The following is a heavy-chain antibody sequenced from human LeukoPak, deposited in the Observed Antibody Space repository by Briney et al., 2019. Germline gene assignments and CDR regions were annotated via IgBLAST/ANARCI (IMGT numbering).Heavy chain of an antibody. V-gene: IGHV4-59*11. CDR1: GGSISSHY. D-gene: IGHD3-10*01. CDR3: ARGSGQWGFDS. Sequence: NPSETLSLTCTVSGGSISSHYWSWIGQPPGKTLEWIGYIYYSGSTNYNPSLRSRVTISVDSSKNQFSLKLSSVNAADTAVYYCARGSGQWGFDSWGQGTLVTVSS. CDR2: IYYSGST. J-gene: IGHJ4*02.